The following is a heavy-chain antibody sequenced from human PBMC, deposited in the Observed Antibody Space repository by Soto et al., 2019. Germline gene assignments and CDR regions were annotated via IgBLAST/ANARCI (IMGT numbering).Heavy chain of an antibody. CDR2: LNSDGSST. Sequence: EVQLVESGGGLVQPGGSLRLSCTASGFTFSSYWMHWVRQAPGKGLVWVSRLNSDGSSTSYADSVKGRFTISRDDAKNTLYLQMNSLRAEDTAVYYCARGGFWNGYSEISHWSQGTLVTVSS. V-gene: IGHV3-74*01. CDR1: GFTFSSYW. CDR3: ARGGFWNGYSEISH. D-gene: IGHD3-3*01. J-gene: IGHJ4*02.